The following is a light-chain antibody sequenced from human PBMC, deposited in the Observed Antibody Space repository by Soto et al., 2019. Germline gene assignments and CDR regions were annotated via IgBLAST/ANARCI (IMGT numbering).Light chain of an antibody. CDR3: QQFGSSSPIT. CDR1: QFVGSRF. Sequence: EVVLTQSPDTLSLSPGDRATLSCRASQFVGSRFLAWYQQKPGQTPRLLIYGSSSRATGIPDRFSGSGSATDFTLTISRLEPEDFAVYHCQQFGSSSPITFGQGTRLEIK. CDR2: GSS. V-gene: IGKV3-20*01. J-gene: IGKJ5*01.